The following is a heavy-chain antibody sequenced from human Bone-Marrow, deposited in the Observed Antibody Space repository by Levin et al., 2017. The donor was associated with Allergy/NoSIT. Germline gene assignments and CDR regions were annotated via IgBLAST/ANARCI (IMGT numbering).Heavy chain of an antibody. J-gene: IGHJ4*02. CDR2: IYYSGST. D-gene: IGHD5-12*01. CDR3: ARLAQIGYDDFYFFDY. CDR1: GGSISSADYY. Sequence: SQTLSLTCTVSGGSISSADYYWSWIRQPPGKGLEWIGYIYYSGSTYYNPSLKSRLTISIDTSKNQFSLKLSSVTAADSAVYYCARLAQIGYDDFYFFDYWGQGALVTVSS. V-gene: IGHV4-30-4*01.